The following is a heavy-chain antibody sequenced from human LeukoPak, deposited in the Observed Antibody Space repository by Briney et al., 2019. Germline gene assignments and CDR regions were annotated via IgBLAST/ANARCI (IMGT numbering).Heavy chain of an antibody. V-gene: IGHV3-7*01. CDR3: ASSVGGFFGY. Sequence: PGGSLRLSCAASGFTFRIYWMSWVRQAPGKGLEWVANIKQDGSEKYYVDSVRGRFTLSRDNAKNSLYLQMDSLRAEDTAVYYCASSVGGFFGYWGQGNLVTVSS. D-gene: IGHD5/OR15-5a*01. CDR1: GFTFRIYW. CDR2: IKQDGSEK. J-gene: IGHJ4*02.